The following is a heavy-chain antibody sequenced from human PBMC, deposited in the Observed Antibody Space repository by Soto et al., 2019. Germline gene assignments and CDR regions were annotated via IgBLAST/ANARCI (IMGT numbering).Heavy chain of an antibody. CDR2: ISAYNGNT. CDR3: ARRGGYCSSTSCYGAFFDY. D-gene: IGHD2-2*01. V-gene: IGHV1-18*01. Sequence: QVQLVQSGAEVKKPGASVKVSCKASGYTFTSYGISWVRQAPGQGLEWMGWISAYNGNTNYAQKLQGRVTVTTDTSTSTAYMELRSLRSDDTAVYYCARRGGYCSSTSCYGAFFDYWGQGTLVTVSS. CDR1: GYTFTSYG. J-gene: IGHJ4*02.